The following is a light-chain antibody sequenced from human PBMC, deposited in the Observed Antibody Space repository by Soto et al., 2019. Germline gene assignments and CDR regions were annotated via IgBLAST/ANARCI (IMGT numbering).Light chain of an antibody. V-gene: IGLV8-61*01. Sequence: QTVVTQEPSFSVSPGGTVTLTCGLNSGSVSTNYYPTWYQQTPGQAPRTLIYNTNTRSSGVPDRFSGSIVGNKAALTISGAEADDESDYYCVLYMGGGPLVFGGGTKVTVL. CDR1: SGSVSTNYY. J-gene: IGLJ2*01. CDR2: NTN. CDR3: VLYMGGGPLV.